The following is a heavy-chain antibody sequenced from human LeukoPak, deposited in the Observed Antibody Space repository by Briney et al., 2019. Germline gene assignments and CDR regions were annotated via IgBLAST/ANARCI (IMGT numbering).Heavy chain of an antibody. Sequence: GRSLRLSCAASGFTFRSYGMHWVRQAPGKGLEWVAVISYDGSNKYYADSVKGRFTISRDNSKSTLYLQMNSLRAEDTAVYYCAVSSGYYYRRFDYWGQGTLVTVSS. CDR1: GFTFRSYG. J-gene: IGHJ4*02. D-gene: IGHD3-22*01. CDR3: AVSSGYYYRRFDY. CDR2: ISYDGSNK. V-gene: IGHV3-30*03.